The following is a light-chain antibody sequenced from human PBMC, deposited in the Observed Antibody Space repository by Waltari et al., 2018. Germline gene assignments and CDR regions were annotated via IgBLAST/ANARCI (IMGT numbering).Light chain of an antibody. J-gene: IGLJ3*02. V-gene: IGLV4-69*01. CDR2: LNSDGSH. Sequence: QPVLTQPPSASGSLGASVKLPCSLSGEYAVYDIHWPQVHPQKGPLYFLRLNSDGSHSKGDGIPDRFSGSTSGAERYLTISRLQSEDEAVYYCQTWGTAMHVFGGGTKLTVL. CDR3: QTWGTAMHV. CDR1: GEYAVYD.